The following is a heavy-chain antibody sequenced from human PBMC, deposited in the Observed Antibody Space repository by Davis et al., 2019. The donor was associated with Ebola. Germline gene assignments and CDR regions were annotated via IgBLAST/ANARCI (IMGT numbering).Heavy chain of an antibody. Sequence: ASVKVSCKASGYTFTGYYMHWVRQAPGQGLEWTGWINPNSGGTNYAQKFQGRVTMTRDTSISTAYMELSRLRSDDTAVYYCARSEFCGGDCPFDYWGQGTLVTVSS. CDR2: INPNSGGT. CDR1: GYTFTGYY. J-gene: IGHJ4*02. CDR3: ARSEFCGGDCPFDY. D-gene: IGHD2-21*01. V-gene: IGHV1-2*02.